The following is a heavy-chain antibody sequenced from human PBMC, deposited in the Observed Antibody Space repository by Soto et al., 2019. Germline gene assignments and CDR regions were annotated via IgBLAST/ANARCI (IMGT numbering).Heavy chain of an antibody. CDR3: AKYDASPPRTGWYYYGMDV. CDR1: GYSFTSYW. J-gene: IGHJ6*02. D-gene: IGHD2-2*01. CDR2: IYPGDSDT. V-gene: IGHV5-51*01. Sequence: PGESLKISCKGSGYSFTSYWIGWVRQMPGKGLEWMGIIYPGDSDTRYSPSFQGQVTISADKSISTAYLQWSSLKASDTAMYYCAKYDASPPRTGWYYYGMDVWGQGTTVTVSS.